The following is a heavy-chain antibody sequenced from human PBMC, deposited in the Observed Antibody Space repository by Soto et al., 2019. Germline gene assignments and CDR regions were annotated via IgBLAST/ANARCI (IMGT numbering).Heavy chain of an antibody. CDR1: GYTFTNYG. CDR2: ISPHNGNT. D-gene: IGHD5-12*01. CDR3: AREGVAPYYYYGMDV. Sequence: ASVKVSCKASGYTFTNYGISWVRQAPGQGLEWMGWISPHNGNTNYAQTFQGRVTMTTDTSTSTAYMELRSLRSDDTAVYYCAREGVAPYYYYGMDVWGQGTPVTVSS. V-gene: IGHV1-18*01. J-gene: IGHJ6*02.